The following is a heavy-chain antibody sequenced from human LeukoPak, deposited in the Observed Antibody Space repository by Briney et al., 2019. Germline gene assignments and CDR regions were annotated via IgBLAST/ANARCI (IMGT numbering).Heavy chain of an antibody. D-gene: IGHD2-2*01. Sequence: PGGSLRLSCGASGFTFSSHSMNWVRQAPGKGLEWVSYIGVSSVTIYYADSVKGRFTISRDNAKNSLYLQMNSLRDEDTAVYYCARGPRDCSSTSCYYYYDYGMDVWGQGTTVTVSS. CDR3: ARGPRDCSSTSCYYYYDYGMDV. CDR2: IGVSSVTI. CDR1: GFTFSSHS. J-gene: IGHJ6*02. V-gene: IGHV3-48*02.